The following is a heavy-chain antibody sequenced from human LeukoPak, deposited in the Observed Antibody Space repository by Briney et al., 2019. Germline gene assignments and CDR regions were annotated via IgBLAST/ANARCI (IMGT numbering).Heavy chain of an antibody. CDR1: GFTFSSYG. Sequence: GGSLRLSCAASGFTFSSYGMHWVRQAPGKGLEWVAVIWYDGSNEYYADSAKGRFTISRDNSKNTLYLQMNSLRAEDTAVYYCAGDGGDILTGYHDYWGQGTLVTVSS. D-gene: IGHD3-9*01. CDR2: IWYDGSNE. V-gene: IGHV3-33*01. CDR3: AGDGGDILTGYHDY. J-gene: IGHJ4*02.